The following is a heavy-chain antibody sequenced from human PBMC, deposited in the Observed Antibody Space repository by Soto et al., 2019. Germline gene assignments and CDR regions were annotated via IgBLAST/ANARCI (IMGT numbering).Heavy chain of an antibody. Sequence: EVQLVESGGGLVKPGGSLRLSCTGSGFPFSAYNINWVRQAPGKGLEWVSSITVGSSHIYHPNSMKGRFTISRDDAKNSVYLQIDSLRDEDTALYYCAKGLFQLLFDYYYGLDVWGQGTTVTVSS. CDR1: GFPFSAYN. V-gene: IGHV3-21*01. CDR3: AKGLFQLLFDYYYGLDV. J-gene: IGHJ6*02. D-gene: IGHD2-2*01. CDR2: ITVGSSHI.